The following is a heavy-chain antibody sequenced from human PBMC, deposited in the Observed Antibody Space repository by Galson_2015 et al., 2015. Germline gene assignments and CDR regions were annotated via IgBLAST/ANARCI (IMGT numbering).Heavy chain of an antibody. CDR2: IKADGSDK. CDR1: GYTFTDYG. Sequence: KLSCKASGYTFTDYGMTWARQAPGKGLEWVAKIKADGSDKYYVDSVDGGFTISRDNAKNSLYVEMSSLRDEDTAVYYCVRGGGAFDYWGQGTLVTVSS. D-gene: IGHD4-23*01. V-gene: IGHV3-7*05. CDR3: VRGGGAFDY. J-gene: IGHJ4*02.